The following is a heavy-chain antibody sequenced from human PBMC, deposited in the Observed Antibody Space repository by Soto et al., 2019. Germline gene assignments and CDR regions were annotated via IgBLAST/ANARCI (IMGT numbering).Heavy chain of an antibody. D-gene: IGHD3-10*01. Sequence: PGVSLRVSCAAAGLHFSSYAMSWVRQAPGKGLEWVSAISGSGGSTYYADSVKGRFTISRDNSKNTLYLQMNSLRAEDTAVYYCATAYYYGSGSYYSPRPFPDYWGQGTLVTVSS. CDR1: GLHFSSYA. CDR3: ATAYYYGSGSYYSPRPFPDY. V-gene: IGHV3-23*01. CDR2: ISGSGGST. J-gene: IGHJ4*02.